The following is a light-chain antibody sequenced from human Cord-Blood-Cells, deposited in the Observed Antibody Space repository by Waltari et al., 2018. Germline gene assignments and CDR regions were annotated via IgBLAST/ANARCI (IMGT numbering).Light chain of an antibody. CDR2: DVS. V-gene: IGLV2-14*01. J-gene: IGLJ3*02. CDR1: SRDVGGYTY. Sequence: QSALTQPASVSGSPGPSITLSCTGTSRDVGGYTYVSCYQQHPGKAPKLMIYDVSNRPSGVSNRFSGSKSGNTASLTISGLQAEDEADYYCSSYTSSSTLVVFGGGTKLTVL. CDR3: SSYTSSSTLVV.